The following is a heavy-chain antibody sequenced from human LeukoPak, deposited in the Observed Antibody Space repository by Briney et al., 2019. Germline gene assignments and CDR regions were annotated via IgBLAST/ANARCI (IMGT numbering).Heavy chain of an antibody. V-gene: IGHV3-53*01. CDR2: IYSGGST. CDR3: AKDISSGWPYCFDY. D-gene: IGHD6-19*01. Sequence: GGSLRLSCTVSGFTVSSNSMSWVRQAPGKGLEWVSFIYSGGSTQYSDSVKGRFTISRDNSKNTLYLQMNSLRAEDTAVYYCAKDISSGWPYCFDYWGQGTLVTVSS. CDR1: GFTVSSNS. J-gene: IGHJ4*02.